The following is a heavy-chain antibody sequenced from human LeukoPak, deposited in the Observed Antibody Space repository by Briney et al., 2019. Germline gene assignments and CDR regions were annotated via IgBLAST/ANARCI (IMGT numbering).Heavy chain of an antibody. J-gene: IGHJ4*02. CDR2: ISGSGGST. D-gene: IGHD3-22*01. Sequence: PGGSLRLSCAASGFTFSAYAMCWVRQAPGEGLEWVSAISGSGGSTYYADSVEGRFTISRDNSKNTLYLQMNSLRAEDPAVYYCAKDGGTYYYDTSGSNPGYWGQGTLVTVSS. CDR1: GFTFSAYA. CDR3: AKDGGTYYYDTSGSNPGY. V-gene: IGHV3-23*01.